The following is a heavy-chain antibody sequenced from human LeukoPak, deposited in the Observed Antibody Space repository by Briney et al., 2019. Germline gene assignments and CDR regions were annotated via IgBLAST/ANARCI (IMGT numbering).Heavy chain of an antibody. D-gene: IGHD3-22*01. J-gene: IGHJ6*03. CDR2: INPSVGST. Sequence: GASVKVSCKASGYTFTNYYMSWVRQAPGQGLEWMGLINPSVGSTRYAQKFQGRVSVTRDTSTSTVYMELSRLRSDDTAVYYCARATYYYDSSGYYSYYYYYMDVWGKGTTVTVSS. V-gene: IGHV1-46*01. CDR1: GYTFTNYY. CDR3: ARATYYYDSSGYYSYYYYYMDV.